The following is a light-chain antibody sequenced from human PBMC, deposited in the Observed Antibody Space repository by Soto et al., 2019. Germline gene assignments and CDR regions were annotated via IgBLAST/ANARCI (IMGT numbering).Light chain of an antibody. Sequence: DVQMTQSPSTLSASVGDRVTITCRASQSVTSWLAWYQQKPGKAPKVLIYDASSLESGVPSRFSVSGSGTEFTLTISSLHPDDFATYYGHHYNSYPGTFGQGTKVEIK. CDR3: HHYNSYPGT. V-gene: IGKV1-5*01. J-gene: IGKJ1*01. CDR2: DAS. CDR1: QSVTSW.